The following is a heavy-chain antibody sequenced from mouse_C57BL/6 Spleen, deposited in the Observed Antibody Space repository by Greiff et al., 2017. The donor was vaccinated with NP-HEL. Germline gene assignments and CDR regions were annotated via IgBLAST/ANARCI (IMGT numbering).Heavy chain of an antibody. CDR1: GYTFTTYP. V-gene: IGHV1-47*01. CDR3: ARGRMDYAMDY. Sequence: QVQLKESGAELVKPGASVKMSCKASGYTFTTYPIEWMKQNHGKSLEWIGNFHPYNDDTKYNEKFKGKATLTVEKSSSTVYLELSRLTSDDSAVYYCARGRMDYAMDYWGQGTSVTVAS. J-gene: IGHJ4*01. CDR2: FHPYNDDT.